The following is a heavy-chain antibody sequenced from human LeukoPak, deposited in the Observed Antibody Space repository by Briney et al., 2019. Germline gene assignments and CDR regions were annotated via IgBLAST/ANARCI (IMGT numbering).Heavy chain of an antibody. J-gene: IGHJ3*02. CDR3: ARDHHYYDSSGYSNDADHDAFDI. D-gene: IGHD3-22*01. CDR2: ISSSGSTI. V-gene: IGHV3-48*03. Sequence: GGSLRLSCAASGFTFSSYEMNWVRQAPGKGLEWVSYISSSGSTIYYADSVKGRFTISRDNAKNSLYLQMNSLRAEDTAVYYCARDHHYYDSSGYSNDADHDAFDIWGQGTMVTVSS. CDR1: GFTFSSYE.